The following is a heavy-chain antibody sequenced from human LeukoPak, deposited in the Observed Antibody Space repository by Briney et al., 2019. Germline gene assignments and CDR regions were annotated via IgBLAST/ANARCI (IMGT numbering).Heavy chain of an antibody. V-gene: IGHV3-23*01. Sequence: PGGSLRLSCVAAGFTFSNAWMSWVRQAPGKGLEWVSAISGSGGSTYYADSVKGRFTISRDNSKNTLYLQMNSLRAEDTAVYYCAKSSIAVAGYFDYWGQGTLVTVSS. J-gene: IGHJ4*02. CDR1: GFTFSNAW. D-gene: IGHD6-19*01. CDR2: ISGSGGST. CDR3: AKSSIAVAGYFDY.